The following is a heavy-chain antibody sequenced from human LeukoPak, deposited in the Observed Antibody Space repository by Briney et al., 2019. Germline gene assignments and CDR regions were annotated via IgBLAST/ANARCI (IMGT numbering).Heavy chain of an antibody. V-gene: IGHV3-23*01. CDR3: AKGVWELLVLMDY. D-gene: IGHD1-26*01. CDR1: GFTFSSYA. Sequence: GGSLRLSCAASGFTFSSYAMSWVRQAPGKGLEWVSAISGGGGSTYYADSVKGRFTISRDNSKNTLYLQMNSLRAEDTAVYYCAKGVWELLVLMDYWGQGTLVTVSS. CDR2: ISGGGGST. J-gene: IGHJ4*02.